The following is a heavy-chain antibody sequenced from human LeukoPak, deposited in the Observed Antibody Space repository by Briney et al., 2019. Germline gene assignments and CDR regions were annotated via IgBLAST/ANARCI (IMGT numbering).Heavy chain of an antibody. CDR1: GYTFTSYG. CDR2: ISAYNGNT. V-gene: IGHV1-18*01. CDR3: ARDRTYYDYVWGSYRPFGFGY. J-gene: IGHJ4*02. Sequence: ASVKVSCKASGYTFTSYGISWVRQAPGQWLEWMGWISAYNGNTNYAQKLQGRVTMTTDTSTSTAYMELRSLRSDDTAVYYCARDRTYYDYVWGSYRPFGFGYWGQGTLVTVSS. D-gene: IGHD3-16*02.